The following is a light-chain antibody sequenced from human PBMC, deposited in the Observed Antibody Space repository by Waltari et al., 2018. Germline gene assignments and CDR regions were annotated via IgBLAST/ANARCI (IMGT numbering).Light chain of an antibody. Sequence: QSALTQPASVSGSPGQSITLSCTGTSSDVGGYQYVSWYQQHPGKVPKLMIYEVSNRPSGVSNRFSGSKSGNTASLTISGLQAEDEADYYCSSYTSSTTVVFGGGTKLTVL. CDR1: SSDVGGYQY. CDR2: EVS. J-gene: IGLJ2*01. CDR3: SSYTSSTTVV. V-gene: IGLV2-14*01.